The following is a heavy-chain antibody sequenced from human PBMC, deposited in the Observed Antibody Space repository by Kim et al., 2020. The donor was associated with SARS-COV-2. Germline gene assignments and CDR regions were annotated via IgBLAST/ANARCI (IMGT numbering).Heavy chain of an antibody. J-gene: IGHJ4*02. CDR1: GFTFSTYA. V-gene: IGHV3-23*01. CDR3: DASDY. Sequence: GGSLRLSCAASGFTFSTYAMSWARQDPGKGLEWVSTINGGGARTHYADSVKGRFTISRDNSKNTLYLQMNSLRDEDTAVYYCDASDYWGQGSLVTVSS. CDR2: INGGGART.